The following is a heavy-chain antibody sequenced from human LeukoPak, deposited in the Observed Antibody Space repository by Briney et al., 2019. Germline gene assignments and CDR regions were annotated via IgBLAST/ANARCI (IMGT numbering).Heavy chain of an antibody. CDR2: IYYSGGT. J-gene: IGHJ4*02. CDR1: GGSVSSGNYY. Sequence: SETLSLTCTVSGGSVSSGNYYWSWIRQPPGKGLDWIGYIYYSGGTNYNPSFKSRVTISVDTSKNQFSLRLSSVTAADTAVYYCARDPSGYFNYWGQGTLATVSS. D-gene: IGHD3-22*01. CDR3: ARDPSGYFNY. V-gene: IGHV4-61*01.